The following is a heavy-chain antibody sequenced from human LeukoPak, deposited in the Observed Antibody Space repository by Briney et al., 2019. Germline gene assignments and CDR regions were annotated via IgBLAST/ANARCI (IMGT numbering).Heavy chain of an antibody. J-gene: IGHJ4*02. CDR1: GGSISSYYW. V-gene: IGHV2-70*11. CDR3: ARMERSKPFDY. Sequence: TLSLTCTVSGGSISSYYWSWIRQPPGKALEWLARIDWDDDKYYSTSLKTRLTISKDTSKNQVVLTMTNMDPVDTATYYCARMERSKPFDYWGQGTLVTVSS. CDR2: IDWDDDK. D-gene: IGHD5-24*01.